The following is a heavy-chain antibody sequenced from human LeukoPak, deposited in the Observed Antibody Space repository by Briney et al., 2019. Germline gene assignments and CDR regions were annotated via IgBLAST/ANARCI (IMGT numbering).Heavy chain of an antibody. CDR3: ARGQVPAARGYNWFDP. Sequence: PSETLSLTCAVYGWSFNDYYWNWIRQPPGKGLEWIGEINARADTNYNPSLKSRVTISVDTSKKQFSLRLTSMIAADTALYYCARGQVPAARGYNWFDPWGQGTLVTVSS. CDR1: GWSFNDYY. CDR2: INARADT. D-gene: IGHD2-2*01. J-gene: IGHJ5*02. V-gene: IGHV4-34*01.